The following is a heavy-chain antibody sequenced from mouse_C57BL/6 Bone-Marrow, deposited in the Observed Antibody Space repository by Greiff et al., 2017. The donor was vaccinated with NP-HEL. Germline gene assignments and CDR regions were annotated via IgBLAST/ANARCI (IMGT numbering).Heavy chain of an antibody. V-gene: IGHV1-50*01. CDR1: GYTFTSYW. CDR2: IDPSYSYT. Sequence: QVQLKQPGAELVKPGASVKLSCKASGYTFTSYWMQWVKQRPGQGLEWMGEIDPSYSYTNYNQKFKGKATLTVDKSSSTAYMELSSLTSEDSAVYYCARGTTVVAHFDYWGQGTTLTVTS. J-gene: IGHJ2*01. CDR3: ARGTTVVAHFDY. D-gene: IGHD1-1*01.